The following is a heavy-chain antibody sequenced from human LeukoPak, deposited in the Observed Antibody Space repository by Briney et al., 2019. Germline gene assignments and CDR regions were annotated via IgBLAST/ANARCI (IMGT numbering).Heavy chain of an antibody. CDR3: ARDFNWAFDY. V-gene: IGHV3-30-3*01. D-gene: IGHD3-16*01. CDR2: ISHDGNTR. Sequence: GGSLRLSCAASRFILSAYNMHWVRQVPGKGVEWLAIISHDGNTRQYADSVKGRFTISRDNSKDTVDLQMNSLRADDTAVYYCARDFNWAFDYWGQGTLVTVSS. J-gene: IGHJ4*02. CDR1: RFILSAYN.